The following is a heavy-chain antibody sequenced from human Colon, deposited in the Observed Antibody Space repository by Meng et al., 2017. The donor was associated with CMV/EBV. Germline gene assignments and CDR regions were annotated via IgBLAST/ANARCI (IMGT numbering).Heavy chain of an antibody. CDR2: IYWDDDK. J-gene: IGHJ4*02. Sequence: ALKVPGPPLVKPTQNLTRTCTFSGFSLSTNGVTVGWIRQPPGKALEWLALIYWDDDKRYSPSLKSRLTITKDTSKNQVVLTMINMDPVDTATYYCAHRFLRDSSSSLHFDSWGQGTLVTVSS. CDR1: GFSLSTNGVT. V-gene: IGHV2-5*02. D-gene: IGHD6-6*01. CDR3: AHRFLRDSSSSLHFDS.